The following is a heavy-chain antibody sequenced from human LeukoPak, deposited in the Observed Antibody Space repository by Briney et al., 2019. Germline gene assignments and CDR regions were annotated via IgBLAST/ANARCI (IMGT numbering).Heavy chain of an antibody. CDR2: ISYDGSNK. Sequence: PGGSLRLSCAASGFTFSNYAMHWVRQAPGKGPEWVAVISYDGSNKYYADSVKGRFTISRDNSKNTLYLQMNSLRAEDTAVYYCAREPYSSGWYFSYYFDYWGQGTLVTVSS. J-gene: IGHJ4*02. D-gene: IGHD6-19*01. V-gene: IGHV3-30-3*01. CDR3: AREPYSSGWYFSYYFDY. CDR1: GFTFSNYA.